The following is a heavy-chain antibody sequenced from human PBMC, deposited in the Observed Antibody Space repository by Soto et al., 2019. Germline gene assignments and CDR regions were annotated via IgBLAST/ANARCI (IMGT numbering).Heavy chain of an antibody. J-gene: IGHJ4*02. CDR2: IYYSGST. V-gene: IGHV4-31*01. Sequence: QVQLQESGPGLVKPSQTLSLTCTVSGGSISSGGYYWSWIRQHPGKGLEWIGYIYYSGSTYYNPSLESLVTISVDTSKNHFSLKLSSVTAADTAVYYCARVKFKYSSSNEPTGFDYWGQGTLVTVSS. D-gene: IGHD6-6*01. CDR3: ARVKFKYSSSNEPTGFDY. CDR1: GGSISSGGYY.